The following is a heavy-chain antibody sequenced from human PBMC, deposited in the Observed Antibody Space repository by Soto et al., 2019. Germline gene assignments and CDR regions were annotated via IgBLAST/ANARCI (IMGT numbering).Heavy chain of an antibody. CDR2: INAGAGGT. V-gene: IGHV1-3*01. Sequence: QVQFVQSGAEVKEPGASVRVSCKASGYSFTRFAIHWVRLAPGQGLEWMGWINAGAGGTKYSQSFQGRVTITRDTSATAAYMDLYSLTSEDTAMYFGARERGNSGTYDYWGQGTLVTVSS. CDR1: GYSFTRFA. D-gene: IGHD1-1*01. J-gene: IGHJ4*02. CDR3: ARERGNSGTYDY.